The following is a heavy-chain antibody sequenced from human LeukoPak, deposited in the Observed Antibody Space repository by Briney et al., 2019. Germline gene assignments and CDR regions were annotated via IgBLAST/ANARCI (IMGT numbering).Heavy chain of an antibody. J-gene: IGHJ6*04. CDR1: GFTFSNAW. CDR3: AGLGITMIGGV. CDR2: ISGSGGST. V-gene: IGHV3-23*01. D-gene: IGHD3-10*02. Sequence: GGSLRLSCAASGFTFSNAWMSWVRQAPGKGLEWVSAISGSGGSTYYADSVKGRFTISRDNSKNTLYLQMNSLRAEDTAVYYCAGLGITMIGGVWGKGTTVTISS.